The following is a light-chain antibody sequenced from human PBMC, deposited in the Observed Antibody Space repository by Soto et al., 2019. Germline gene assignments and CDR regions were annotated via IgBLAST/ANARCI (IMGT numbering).Light chain of an antibody. CDR3: AAWDDSLNGRV. J-gene: IGLJ3*02. CDR1: HSNIGRNS. V-gene: IGLV1-44*01. Sequence: QSVLTQPPSASGTPGQRVTIPCSGTHSNIGRNSVNWYLQLPGTAPRLLIFSSNQRPLGVPDRISGSRSGTSASLAITGLRSEDDAYYYCAAWDDSLNGRVFGGGTKVTVL. CDR2: SSN.